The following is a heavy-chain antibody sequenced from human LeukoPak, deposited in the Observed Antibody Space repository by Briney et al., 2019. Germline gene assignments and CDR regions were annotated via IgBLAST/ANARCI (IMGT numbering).Heavy chain of an antibody. CDR1: GFTFSSYG. V-gene: IGHV3-30*18. D-gene: IGHD3/OR15-3a*01. CDR3: SKLDEFDY. J-gene: IGHJ4*02. Sequence: GGSLRLSCAASGFTFSSYGMHWVRQAPGKGLEWVAVISYDGSNKYYADSVKGRFTISRDNSKNTLYLQMNSLRAEDTAVYYCSKLDEFDYWGQGTLVTVSS. CDR2: ISYDGSNK.